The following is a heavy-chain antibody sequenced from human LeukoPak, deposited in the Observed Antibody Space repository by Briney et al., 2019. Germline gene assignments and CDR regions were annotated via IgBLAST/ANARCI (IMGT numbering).Heavy chain of an antibody. CDR2: IYHSGTS. CDR3: ARGGYYGSGNDFRFDP. D-gene: IGHD3-10*01. V-gene: IGHV4-59*01. CDR1: SASISTYY. Sequence: SETLSLTCTVSSASISTYYWSWIRQPPGKGLEWIGYIYHSGTSNYNPSLKSRVTMSVDTSKSQFSLKLSSVTAADTAIYYCARGGYYGSGNDFRFDPWGQGTLVTVSS. J-gene: IGHJ5*02.